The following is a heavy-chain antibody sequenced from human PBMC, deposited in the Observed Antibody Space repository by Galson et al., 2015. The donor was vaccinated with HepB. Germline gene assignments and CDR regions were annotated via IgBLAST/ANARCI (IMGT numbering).Heavy chain of an antibody. CDR2: IDPSDSYT. CDR3: AIHVRTQYYYDSSGYYYGD. V-gene: IGHV5-10-1*01. D-gene: IGHD3-22*01. J-gene: IGHJ4*02. CDR1: GSSFTSYW. Sequence: QSGAEVKKPGESLRISCKGSGSSFTSYWISWVRQMPGKGLEWMGRIDPSDSYTNYSPSFQGHVTISADKSISTAYLQWRSLKASDTAMYYCAIHVRTQYYYDSSGYYYGDWGQGTLVTVSS.